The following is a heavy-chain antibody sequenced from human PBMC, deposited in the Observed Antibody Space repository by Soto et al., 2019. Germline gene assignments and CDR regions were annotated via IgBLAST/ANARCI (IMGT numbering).Heavy chain of an antibody. J-gene: IGHJ3*02. Sequence: SETLSLTCTVSGGSISSYYWSWIRQPPGKGLEWIGYIYYSGSTYYNSSLKSRVTISVDTSKNQFSLKLSSVTAADTAVYYCARDLPVVAAGSEYDAFDIWGQGTMVTVSS. D-gene: IGHD2-2*01. CDR1: GGSISSYY. CDR3: ARDLPVVAAGSEYDAFDI. V-gene: IGHV4-59*01. CDR2: IYYSGST.